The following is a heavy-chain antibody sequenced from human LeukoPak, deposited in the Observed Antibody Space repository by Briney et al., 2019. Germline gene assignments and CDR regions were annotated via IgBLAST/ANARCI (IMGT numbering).Heavy chain of an antibody. D-gene: IGHD6-6*01. CDR1: GYTFTDYW. Sequence: RGESLKISCQGSGYTFTDYWVGWVRQLPGEGLEWMGIIHPSDSDTRYRSSFQGQVTITVDTDINTAFLQWSRLKASDTAIYYCARLGPYSSSSDYWGQGTLVTVSS. CDR2: IHPSDSDT. V-gene: IGHV5-51*01. CDR3: ARLGPYSSSSDY. J-gene: IGHJ4*02.